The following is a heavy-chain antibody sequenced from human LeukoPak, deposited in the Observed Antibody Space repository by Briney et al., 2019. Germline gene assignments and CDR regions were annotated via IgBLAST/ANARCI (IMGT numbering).Heavy chain of an antibody. J-gene: IGHJ4*02. CDR3: TTDSGGSWGDY. D-gene: IGHD1-26*01. V-gene: IGHV3-15*01. CDR2: IKSKTDGETT. Sequence: GGSLRLSCAASGFTFSSYSMNWVRQAPGKGLEWIGRIKSKTDGETTDYAAPVKGRFTISRDDSRNTLYLQMNSLSSEDTAVYYCTTDSGGSWGDYWGQGTLVTVPS. CDR1: GFTFSSYS.